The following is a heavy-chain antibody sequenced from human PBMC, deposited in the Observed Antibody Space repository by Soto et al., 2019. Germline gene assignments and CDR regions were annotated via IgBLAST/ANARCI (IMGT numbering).Heavy chain of an antibody. CDR2: ISWNSGSI. D-gene: IGHD1-26*01. J-gene: IGHJ5*02. Sequence: LRLSCAASGFTFDDYAMHWVRQAPGKGLEWVSGISWNSGSIGYADSVKGRFTISRDNAKNSLYLQMNSLRAEDTALYYCAKASGGASTRWFDPWGQGTLVTVSS. CDR3: AKASGGASTRWFDP. V-gene: IGHV3-9*01. CDR1: GFTFDDYA.